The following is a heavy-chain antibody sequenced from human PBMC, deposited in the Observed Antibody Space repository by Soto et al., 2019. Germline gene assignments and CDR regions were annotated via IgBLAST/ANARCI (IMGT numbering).Heavy chain of an antibody. J-gene: IGHJ4*02. D-gene: IGHD6-13*01. CDR1: GGSISSYY. CDR2: IYYSGST. Sequence: PSETLSLTCTVSGGSISSYYWSWIRQPPGKGLEWIGYIYYSGSTNYNPSLKSRVTISVDTSKNQFSLKLSSVTAADTAVYYCAREVIAAAPDTWGQGTLVTVSS. V-gene: IGHV4-59*01. CDR3: AREVIAAAPDT.